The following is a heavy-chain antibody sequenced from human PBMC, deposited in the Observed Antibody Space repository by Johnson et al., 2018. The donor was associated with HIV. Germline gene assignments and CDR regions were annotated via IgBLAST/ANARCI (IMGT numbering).Heavy chain of an antibody. CDR1: GFTFSSYG. CDR3: ARWVMVRGREGFDV. J-gene: IGHJ3*01. Sequence: QVLLVESGGGVVQPGRSLRVSCAASGFTFSSYGMHWVRQAPGKGLEWVAVTSNDGSNKYYADSVKGRFTIYRDNSKSTLYLQMNSLRAEDTAVYYCARWVMVRGREGFDVWGQGTMVTVSS. CDR2: TSNDGSNK. D-gene: IGHD3-10*01. V-gene: IGHV3-30*03.